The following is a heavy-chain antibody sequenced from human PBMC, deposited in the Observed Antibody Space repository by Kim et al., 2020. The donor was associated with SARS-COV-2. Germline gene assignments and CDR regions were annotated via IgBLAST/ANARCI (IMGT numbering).Heavy chain of an antibody. CDR3: AKDPIMITFEGDY. V-gene: IGHV3-23*01. J-gene: IGHJ4*02. D-gene: IGHD3-16*01. Sequence: YADSVKGRFTISRDNSKNTLYLQMNSLRAEDTAVYYCAKDPIMITFEGDYWGQGTLVTVSS.